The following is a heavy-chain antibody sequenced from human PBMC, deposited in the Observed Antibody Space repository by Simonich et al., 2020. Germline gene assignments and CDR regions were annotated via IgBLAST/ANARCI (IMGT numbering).Heavy chain of an antibody. D-gene: IGHD6-19*01. J-gene: IGHJ4*02. CDR1: GGSFSGYY. V-gene: IGHV4-34*01. CDR2: NNHSGRT. CDR3: ARRTDTLSIAVANFDY. Sequence: QVQLQQWSAGLLKPSETLSLTCAVYGGSFSGYYWGWIRQPPGKGLGGIGENNHSGRTNDNPSLKSRVTKSVDPAKNQFSLKLSSVTAADTAVYYCARRTDTLSIAVANFDYWGQGTLVTVSS.